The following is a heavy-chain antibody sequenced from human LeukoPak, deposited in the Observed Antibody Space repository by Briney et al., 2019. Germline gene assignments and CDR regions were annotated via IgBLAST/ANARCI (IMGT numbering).Heavy chain of an antibody. Sequence: SGGSLRLSCAASGNYWMHWVRQAPGKGLLWVSHINSDGSWTSYADSVKGRFTISKDNAKNTVYPQMNNLRAEDTAVYYCVSFYETDWGRGTLVTVSS. D-gene: IGHD2/OR15-2a*01. J-gene: IGHJ4*02. CDR3: VSFYETD. V-gene: IGHV3-74*01. CDR1: GNYW. CDR2: INSDGSWT.